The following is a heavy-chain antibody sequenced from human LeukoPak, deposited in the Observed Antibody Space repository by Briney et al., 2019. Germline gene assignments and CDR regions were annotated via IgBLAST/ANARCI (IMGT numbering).Heavy chain of an antibody. CDR1: GYTLTELC. CDR3: ATVGCSGGSCPFDY. D-gene: IGHD2-15*01. CDR2: FDPEDGET. Sequence: ASVKVSCKVSGYTLTELCMHWVRQAPGKGLEWMGGFDPEDGETIYAQKFQGRVTMTEDTSTDTAYMELSSLRSEDTAVYYCATVGCSGGSCPFDYWGQGTLVTVSS. V-gene: IGHV1-24*01. J-gene: IGHJ4*02.